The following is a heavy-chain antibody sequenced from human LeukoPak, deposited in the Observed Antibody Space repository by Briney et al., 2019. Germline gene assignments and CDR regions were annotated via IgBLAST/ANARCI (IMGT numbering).Heavy chain of an antibody. CDR2: IHYSGST. J-gene: IGHJ4*02. CDR3: ARDLAGHFGGFYFDY. D-gene: IGHD2-21*01. Sequence: SETLSLTCTVSGGSISSYYWSWIRQPPGKGLEWIGYIHYSGSTNYNPSLKSRVTISGDTSQNQFSLKLNSVTAADTAVYYCARDLAGHFGGFYFDYWGQGTLVTVSS. CDR1: GGSISSYY. V-gene: IGHV4-59*01.